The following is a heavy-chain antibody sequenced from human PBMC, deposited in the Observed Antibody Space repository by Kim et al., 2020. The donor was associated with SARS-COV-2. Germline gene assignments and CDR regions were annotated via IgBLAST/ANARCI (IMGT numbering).Heavy chain of an antibody. CDR1: GGSFSSVNYY. J-gene: IGHJ4*02. CDR3: ARPTLEVGAPTGYFDF. D-gene: IGHD1-26*01. Sequence: SETLSLTCTVSGGSFSSVNYYWGWIRQPPGKGLEWIVTIYYSGSTYYNPSLKSRVSISVDTSKNQFSLRLSSVTAADTAIYYCARPTLEVGAPTGYFDFWGQGTLVTVSS. V-gene: IGHV4-39*01. CDR2: IYYSGST.